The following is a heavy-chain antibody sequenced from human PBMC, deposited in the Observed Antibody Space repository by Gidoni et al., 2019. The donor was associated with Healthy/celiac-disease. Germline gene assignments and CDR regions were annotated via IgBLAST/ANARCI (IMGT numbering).Heavy chain of an antibody. D-gene: IGHD3-22*01. J-gene: IGHJ5*02. CDR3: ARDQVTHFYDSSLSQNWFDP. Sequence: QVQLVESGGGVVQPGRSLRLSCAASGFTFSSYGMHWVRQAPGKGLEWVAVRWYDGSNKYYADSVKGRFTISRDNSKNTLYLQMNSLRAEDTAVYYCARDQVTHFYDSSLSQNWFDPWGQGTLVTVSS. CDR1: GFTFSSYG. V-gene: IGHV3-33*01. CDR2: RWYDGSNK.